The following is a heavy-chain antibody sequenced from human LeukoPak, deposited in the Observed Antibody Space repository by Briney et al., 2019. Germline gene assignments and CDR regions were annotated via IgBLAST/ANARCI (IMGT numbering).Heavy chain of an antibody. Sequence: PGGSLRLSCAASGFTFSTYAMRWVRQAPGKGPEYVSAITSNGGSTYYANSVKGRFTISRDNSRNTLYLQMGSLRAEDMAVYYCARVGPGSAYDYWGQGTLVTVSS. CDR2: ITSNGGST. CDR3: ARVGPGSAYDY. D-gene: IGHD3-22*01. CDR1: GFTFSTYA. V-gene: IGHV3-64*01. J-gene: IGHJ4*02.